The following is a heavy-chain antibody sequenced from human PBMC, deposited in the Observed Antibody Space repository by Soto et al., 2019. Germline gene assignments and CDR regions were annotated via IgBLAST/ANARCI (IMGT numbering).Heavy chain of an antibody. D-gene: IGHD3-3*01. V-gene: IGHV4-39*02. CDR1: CGSIISSSYY. CDR2: IYYSGST. CDR3: AREGITIFGVDLGYYYYGMDV. J-gene: IGHJ6*02. Sequence: PSETLSLTCTFSCGSIISSSYYWGWIRQPPGKGLEWIGSIYYSGSTYYNPSLKSRVTISVDTSKNQFSLKLSSVTAADTAVYYCAREGITIFGVDLGYYYYGMDVWGQGTTVTVSS.